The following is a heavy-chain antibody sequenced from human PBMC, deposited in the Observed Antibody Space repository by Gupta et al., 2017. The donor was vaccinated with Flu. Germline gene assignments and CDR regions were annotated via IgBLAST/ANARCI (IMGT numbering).Heavy chain of an antibody. CDR2: IWYDGSNK. J-gene: IGHJ4*02. CDR1: GFTFSSYG. V-gene: IGHV3-33*01. CDR3: ARGLGGYNPSFDY. D-gene: IGHD5-24*01. Sequence: QVQLVESGGGVVQPGRSLRLSCAASGFTFSSYGMHWVRQAPGKGLEWVAVIWYDGSNKYYADSVKGRFTISRDNSKNTLYLQMNSLRAEDTAVYYCARGLGGYNPSFDYWGQGTLVTVSS.